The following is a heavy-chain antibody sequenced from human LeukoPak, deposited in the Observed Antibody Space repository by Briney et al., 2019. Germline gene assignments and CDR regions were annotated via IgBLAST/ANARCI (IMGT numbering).Heavy chain of an antibody. CDR3: AREARGSGRDFDY. CDR1: GFSFSDFY. V-gene: IGHV3-11*01. Sequence: GGSLRLSCAASGFSFSDFYMSWIRQAPGMGLEWISYIGTRSTPIYYADSVKGRFTISRDDAKNSLYLQMNSLRDEDTAVYFCAREARGSGRDFDYWGQGILVTVSS. CDR2: IGTRSTPI. D-gene: IGHD1-26*01. J-gene: IGHJ4*02.